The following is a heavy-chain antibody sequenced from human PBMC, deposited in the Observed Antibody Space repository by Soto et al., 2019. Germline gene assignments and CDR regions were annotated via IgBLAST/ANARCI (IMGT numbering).Heavy chain of an antibody. CDR3: AREGVATISGDYYYYYMDF. D-gene: IGHD5-12*01. Sequence: SVKVSCKASGGTFSSYTISWVRQAPGQGLEWMGRIIPILGIANYAQKFQGRVTITADKSTSTAYMELSSLRSEDTAVYYCAREGVATISGDYYYYYMDFWGKGTTVTVSS. V-gene: IGHV1-69*04. CDR2: IIPILGIA. J-gene: IGHJ6*03. CDR1: GGTFSSYT.